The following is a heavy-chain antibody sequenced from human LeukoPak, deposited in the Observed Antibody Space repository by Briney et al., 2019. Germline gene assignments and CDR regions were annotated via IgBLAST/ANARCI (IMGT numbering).Heavy chain of an antibody. CDR3: ARFNRRSNEYDILTGFPFDP. CDR1: GYTFTSYG. Sequence: ASVKVSCKASGYTFTSYGISWVRQAPGQGLEWMGWISAYNGNTNYAQKLQGRVTMTTDTSTSTAYMELRSLRSDDTAVYYCARFNRRSNEYDILTGFPFDPWAREPWSPSPQ. J-gene: IGHJ5*02. V-gene: IGHV1-18*04. CDR2: ISAYNGNT. D-gene: IGHD3-9*01.